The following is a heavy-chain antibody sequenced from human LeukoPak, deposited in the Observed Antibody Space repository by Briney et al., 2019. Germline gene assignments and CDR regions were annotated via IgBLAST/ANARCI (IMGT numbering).Heavy chain of an antibody. D-gene: IGHD6-6*01. CDR3: ANIAAPPTYYYYYYMDV. V-gene: IGHV3-23*01. Sequence: PGGSLRLSCAASGFTFNNFAISWVRQAPWKGLEWVSAMSGSGGTTVYADPVKGRFTISRDISKNTLYLQMNSLRAEDTAVYYCANIAAPPTYYYYYYMDVWGKGTTVTVSS. CDR2: MSGSGGTT. J-gene: IGHJ6*03. CDR1: GFTFNNFA.